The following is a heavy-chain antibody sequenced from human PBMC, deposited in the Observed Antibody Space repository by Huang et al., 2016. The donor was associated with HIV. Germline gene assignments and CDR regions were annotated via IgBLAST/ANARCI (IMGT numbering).Heavy chain of an antibody. V-gene: IGHV4-34*02. CDR3: AREIMISFGGPFDS. CDR2: INHAGVT. CDR1: GGSFSGYF. D-gene: IGHD3-16*01. Sequence: QVRLEQWGAGLLKPSETLSLTCAVYGGSFSGYFWNWIRQSPGKGLEWIGQINHAGVTDYNPSLKSRATISVDTSKNQFSLKLTSVTAADTAIYYCAREIMISFGGPFDSWGHGNLVTVSS. J-gene: IGHJ5*01.